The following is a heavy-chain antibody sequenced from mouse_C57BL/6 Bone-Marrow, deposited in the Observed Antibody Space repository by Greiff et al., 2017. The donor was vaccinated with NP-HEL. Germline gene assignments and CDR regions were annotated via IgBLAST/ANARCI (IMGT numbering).Heavy chain of an antibody. CDR2: IYPGSGNT. CDR3: ARSDYDPWFAY. J-gene: IGHJ3*01. CDR1: GYSFTSYY. D-gene: IGHD2-4*01. V-gene: IGHV1-66*01. Sequence: VQLVESGPELVKPGASVKISCKASGYSFTSYYIHWVKQRPGQGLEWIGWIYPGSGNTKYNEKFKGKATLTADTSSSTAYMQLSSLTSEDSAVYYCARSDYDPWFAYWGQGTLVTVSA.